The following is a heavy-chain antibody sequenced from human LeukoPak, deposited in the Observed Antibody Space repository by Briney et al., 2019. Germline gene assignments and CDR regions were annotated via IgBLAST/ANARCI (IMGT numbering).Heavy chain of an antibody. D-gene: IGHD2-15*01. CDR2: IYYSGST. CDR1: GGSISSYY. J-gene: IGHJ6*02. Sequence: SETLSLTCTVSGGSISSYYWSWIRQPPGKGLEWIGYIYYSGSTNYNPSLKSRVTISVDTSKNQFSLKLSSVTAADTAVYYCASSKLVVVAAKNYYYGMDVWGQGTTVTVSS. V-gene: IGHV4-59*01. CDR3: ASSKLVVVAAKNYYYGMDV.